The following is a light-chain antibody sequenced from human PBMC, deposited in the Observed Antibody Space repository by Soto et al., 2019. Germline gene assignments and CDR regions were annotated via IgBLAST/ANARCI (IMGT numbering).Light chain of an antibody. CDR2: GAS. CDR1: ESVSTSY. Sequence: EIVLTQSPGTLSLSPGERATLSCRASESVSTSYLAWYQQKPGQAPRLLIYGASGRATGIPDRFSVSASGTDFALTISRLEPEDFAVYYCQQYGSSPWTFGQGTKVEIK. V-gene: IGKV3-20*01. CDR3: QQYGSSPWT. J-gene: IGKJ1*01.